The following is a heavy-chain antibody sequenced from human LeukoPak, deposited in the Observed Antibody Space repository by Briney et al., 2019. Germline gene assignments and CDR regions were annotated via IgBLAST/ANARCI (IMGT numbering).Heavy chain of an antibody. D-gene: IGHD6-13*01. CDR1: GGSISTYY. CDR2: IHYSGRT. V-gene: IGHV4-59*01. Sequence: PSETLSLTCTVSGGSISTYYWNWIRQPPGKGPEWIGYIHYSGRTKFNPSLRSRVTISVDTSKNQFSLKLSSVTAADTAVYYCAREKAAAGRNWFDPWGQGTLVSVSP. CDR3: AREKAAAGRNWFDP. J-gene: IGHJ5*02.